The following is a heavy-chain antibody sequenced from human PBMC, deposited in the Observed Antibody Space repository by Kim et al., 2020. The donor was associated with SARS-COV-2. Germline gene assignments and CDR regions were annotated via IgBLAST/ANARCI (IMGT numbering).Heavy chain of an antibody. CDR2: IIPIFGTA. V-gene: IGHV1-69*13. CDR3: ARDPYYYDSSGYDNYYYGMDV. D-gene: IGHD3-22*01. J-gene: IGHJ6*02. CDR1: GGTSSSYA. Sequence: SVKVSCKASGGTSSSYAISWVRQAPGQGLEWMGGIIPIFGTANYAQKFQGRVTITADESTSTAYMELSSLRSEDTAVYYCARDPYYYDSSGYDNYYYGMDVWGQGTTVTVSS.